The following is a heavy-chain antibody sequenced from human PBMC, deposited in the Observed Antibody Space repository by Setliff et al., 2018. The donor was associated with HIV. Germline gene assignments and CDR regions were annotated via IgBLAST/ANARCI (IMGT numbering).Heavy chain of an antibody. Sequence: NPSETLSLTCAVYGGSFSAYHWSWIRQTPGKGLEWLGETNHSGSTAYNLALESRVSMSIDTSKNQFSLKLTSVTAADTAIYYCARGRDYTGSWFRPFYLDFWGHGNLVTVSS. D-gene: IGHD3-3*01. CDR2: TNHSGST. CDR3: ARGRDYTGSWFRPFYLDF. J-gene: IGHJ4*01. CDR1: GGSFSAYH. V-gene: IGHV4-34*01.